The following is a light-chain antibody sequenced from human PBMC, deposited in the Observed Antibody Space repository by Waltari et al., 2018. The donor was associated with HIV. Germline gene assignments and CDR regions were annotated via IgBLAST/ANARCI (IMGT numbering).Light chain of an antibody. Sequence: QSALTQPAAVSGSPGQSITFSCTGTGSDVGAYNLVSWYQQHPDKAPKLVMYGVTQWPSGVSDRFSGSKSGNTAYLTISGLQADDEADYFCSSFATTATPVLFGGGTKLTVL. CDR2: GVT. CDR3: SSFATTATPVL. CDR1: GSDVGAYNL. V-gene: IGLV2-23*02. J-gene: IGLJ2*01.